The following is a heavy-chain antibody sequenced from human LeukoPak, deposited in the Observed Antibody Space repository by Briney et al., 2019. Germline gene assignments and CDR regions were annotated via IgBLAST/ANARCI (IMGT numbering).Heavy chain of an antibody. V-gene: IGHV3-7*01. Sequence: GGSLRLSCAVSGFSFSNSFMSWVRQAPGKGLECVAIIRPDGVDQFYVDSVQGRFSISRDNPKHSLYLQMNSLTAEDTAVYSCARAEGNGWFRADYWGQGTLVTVSS. J-gene: IGHJ4*02. CDR2: IRPDGVDQ. CDR1: GFSFSNSF. CDR3: ARAEGNGWFRADY. D-gene: IGHD6-19*01.